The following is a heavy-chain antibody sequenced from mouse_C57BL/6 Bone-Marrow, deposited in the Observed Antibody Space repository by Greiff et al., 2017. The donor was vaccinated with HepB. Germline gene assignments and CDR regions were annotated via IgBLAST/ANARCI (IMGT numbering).Heavy chain of an antibody. CDR3: ATALRGYFDV. CDR2: IWRGGST. V-gene: IGHV2-5*01. J-gene: IGHJ1*03. Sequence: VHLVESGPGLVQPSQSLSITCTVSGFSFTSYGVHWVRQSPGKGLEWLGVIWRGGSTDYNAAFMSRLSITKDNSKSQVFFKMNSLQADDTAIYYCATALRGYFDVWGTGTTVTVSS. D-gene: IGHD3-2*02. CDR1: GFSFTSYG.